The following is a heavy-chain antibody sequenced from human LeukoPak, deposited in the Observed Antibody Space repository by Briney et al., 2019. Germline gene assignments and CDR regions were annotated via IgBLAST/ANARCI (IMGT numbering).Heavy chain of an antibody. CDR2: IYYSGST. D-gene: IGHD3-16*01. CDR1: GGSMSSYY. J-gene: IGHJ4*02. V-gene: IGHV4-59*01. Sequence: MSSETLSLTCTVSGGSMSSYYWSWIRQPPGKGLEWIGYIYYSGSTNYNPSLKSRVTISVDTSKNQFTLNLSSVTAADTAVYYCARGRYGWLPFDYWGQXTLVTVSS. CDR3: ARGRYGWLPFDY.